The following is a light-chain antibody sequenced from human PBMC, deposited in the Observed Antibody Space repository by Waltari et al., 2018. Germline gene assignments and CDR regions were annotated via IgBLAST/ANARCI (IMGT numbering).Light chain of an antibody. J-gene: IGKJ4*01. CDR3: QKYNDVPQP. CDR1: QDINNH. Sequence: DIQMTQSPSSLSASVGDRVTITCQASQDINNHLAWYQRKPGKLPQLLIYAASTLHSGVPPRFSGSRSGTEFTLTISSLQPEDFATYYCQKYNDVPQPFGGGTKVEIK. V-gene: IGKV1-27*01. CDR2: AAS.